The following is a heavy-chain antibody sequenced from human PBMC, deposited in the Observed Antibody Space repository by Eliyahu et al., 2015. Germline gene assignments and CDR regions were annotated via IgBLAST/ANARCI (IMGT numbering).Heavy chain of an antibody. CDR3: AKGLDIVVEPSGGFDH. D-gene: IGHD2-2*03. Sequence: EVQLVESGGXLVQPGGSXXLXCAAXGFTFSSYAMTWVRQAPGKGLEWVSGISGSGTYTYYADSVKGRFTISRDNSNNTVFLQMXSLRGEDSALYFCAKGLDIVVEPSGGFDHWGRGTRVTVSS. V-gene: IGHV3-23*04. J-gene: IGHJ2*01. CDR1: GFTFSSYA. CDR2: ISGSGTYT.